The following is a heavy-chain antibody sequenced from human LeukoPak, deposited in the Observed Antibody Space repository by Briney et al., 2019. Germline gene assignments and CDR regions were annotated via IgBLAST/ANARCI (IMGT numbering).Heavy chain of an antibody. Sequence: GGSLRLSCAASGFTFSSYVMSWVRQAPGKGLEWVSGISGRGGSTHYADSVKGRFTISRDNSKNTLYLQMNSLRAEDTAVYYCARNKQLDSLYYFDYWGQGTLVTVSS. J-gene: IGHJ4*02. CDR2: ISGRGGST. CDR1: GFTFSSYV. CDR3: ARNKQLDSLYYFDY. D-gene: IGHD6-6*01. V-gene: IGHV3-23*01.